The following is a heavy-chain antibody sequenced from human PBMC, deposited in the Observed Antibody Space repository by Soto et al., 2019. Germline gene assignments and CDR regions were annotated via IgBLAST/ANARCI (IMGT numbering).Heavy chain of an antibody. CDR2: ISSSSSYI. J-gene: IGHJ4*02. Sequence: GGSLRLSCAASGFAFSSYSMHWVRQAPGKGLEWVSSISSSSSYIYYADSVKGRFTISRDNAKNSLYLQMNSLRAEDTAVYYCARVLPGVVVGPFDYWGQGTLVTVSS. D-gene: IGHD2-15*01. V-gene: IGHV3-21*01. CDR1: GFAFSSYS. CDR3: ARVLPGVVVGPFDY.